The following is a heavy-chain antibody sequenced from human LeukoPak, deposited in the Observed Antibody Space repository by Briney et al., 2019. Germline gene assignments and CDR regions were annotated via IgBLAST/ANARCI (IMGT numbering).Heavy chain of an antibody. J-gene: IGHJ5*02. V-gene: IGHV1-2*06. Sequence: ASVKVSCKASGYTFTGYYMHWVRQAPGQGLEWMGRINPNSCGTNYAQKFQGRVTITRDTSISTDYMELSRLRSDDTAVYYCARGGATYDDILDWFDPWGQGTLVTVSS. D-gene: IGHD3-9*01. CDR2: INPNSCGT. CDR1: GYTFTGYY. CDR3: ARGGATYDDILDWFDP.